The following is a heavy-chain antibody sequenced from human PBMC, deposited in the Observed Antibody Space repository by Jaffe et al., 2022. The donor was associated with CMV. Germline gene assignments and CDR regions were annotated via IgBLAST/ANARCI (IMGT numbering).Heavy chain of an antibody. CDR3: ASDLEGTRWLRN. V-gene: IGHV4-59*01. CDR2: IYYSGTT. D-gene: IGHD5-12*01. J-gene: IGHJ4*02. Sequence: QVQLQESGPGLVKPSETLSLTCTVSGGSISSYYWSWIRQPPGKGLEWIGYIYYSGTTDYNSSLKSRVIISLDTSKNQFSLKLSSVTAADTAIYYCASDLEGTRWLRNWGPGTLVTVSS. CDR1: GGSISSYY.